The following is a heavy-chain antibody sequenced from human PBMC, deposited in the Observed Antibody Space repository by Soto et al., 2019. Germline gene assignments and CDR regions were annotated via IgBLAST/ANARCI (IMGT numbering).Heavy chain of an antibody. CDR3: ARAMTTVTTIDY. CDR1: GGSISSYY. CDR2: IYHSGST. V-gene: IGHV4-59*12. Sequence: SETLSLTCTVSGGSISSYYRSWIRQPPGKGLEWIGYIYHSGSTYYNPSLKSRVTISVDRSKNQFSLKLSSVTAADTAVYYCARAMTTVTTIDYWGQGTLVTVS. J-gene: IGHJ4*02. D-gene: IGHD4-17*01.